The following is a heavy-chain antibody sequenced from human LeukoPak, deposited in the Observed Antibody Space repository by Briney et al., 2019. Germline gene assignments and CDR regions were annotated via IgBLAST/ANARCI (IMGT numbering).Heavy chain of an antibody. Sequence: SVKVSCKASGGTFSSYAISWVRQAPGQGLEWMGRIIPILGIANYAQKFQGRVTITADKSTSTAYMELSSLRSEDTAVYYCAREVGYNSGYYYYYGMDVWSQGTTVTVSS. V-gene: IGHV1-69*04. CDR3: AREVGYNSGYYYYYGMDV. D-gene: IGHD5-24*01. CDR2: IIPILGIA. CDR1: GGTFSSYA. J-gene: IGHJ6*02.